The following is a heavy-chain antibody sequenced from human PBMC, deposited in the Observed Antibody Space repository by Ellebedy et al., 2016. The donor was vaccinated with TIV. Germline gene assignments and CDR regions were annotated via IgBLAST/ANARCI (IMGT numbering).Heavy chain of an antibody. Sequence: GESLKISCAASGFSFNSYWMSWVRQAPGKGLEWVANINQGGSVKYYVDSVRGRFTISRGNAKNSLYLQMNSLRAGDTAVYYCATDGSYGDYRSPAHAFVFWGQGTMVSVAS. D-gene: IGHD3-10*01. V-gene: IGHV3-7*01. CDR1: GFSFNSYW. CDR3: ATDGSYGDYRSPAHAFVF. J-gene: IGHJ3*01. CDR2: INQGGSVK.